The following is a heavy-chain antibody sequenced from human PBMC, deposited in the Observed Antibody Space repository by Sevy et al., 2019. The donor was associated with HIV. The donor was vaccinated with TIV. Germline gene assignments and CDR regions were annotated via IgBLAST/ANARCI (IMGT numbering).Heavy chain of an antibody. CDR3: AKVWDGLGYCSSTSCYREGMDV. J-gene: IGHJ6*02. V-gene: IGHV3-30*18. Sequence: EGSLRLSCAASGFTFSSYGMHWVRQAPGKGLEWVAVISYDGSNKYYADSVKGRFTISRDNSKNTLYLQMNSLRAEDTAVYYCAKVWDGLGYCSSTSCYREGMDVWGQGTTVTVSS. D-gene: IGHD2-2*02. CDR1: GFTFSSYG. CDR2: ISYDGSNK.